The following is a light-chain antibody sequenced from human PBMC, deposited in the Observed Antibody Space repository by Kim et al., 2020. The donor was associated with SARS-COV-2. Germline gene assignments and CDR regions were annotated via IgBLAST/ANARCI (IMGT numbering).Light chain of an antibody. CDR2: DAS. CDR1: QDINNY. CDR3: QQYGNLPT. Sequence: SACVGDRVTITCQASQDINNYLNWYQQKPGKAPNLLIYDASKLETGVPSRFSVSGSGTDFTLTISSLQPEDIASYYCQQYGNLPTFGGGTKVDIK. V-gene: IGKV1-33*01. J-gene: IGKJ4*01.